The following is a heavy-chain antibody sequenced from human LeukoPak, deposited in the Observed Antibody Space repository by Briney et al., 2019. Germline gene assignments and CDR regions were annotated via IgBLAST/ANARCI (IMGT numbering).Heavy chain of an antibody. CDR2: INHSGST. Sequence: SETLSLTCAVYGWSFSGYYWSWIRQPPGKGLEWIGEINHSGSTNYNPSLKSRVTISVDTSKNQFSLKLSSVTAADTAVYYCARGRWGYCSSTSCYAPFDYWGQGTLVTVSS. V-gene: IGHV4-34*01. CDR1: GWSFSGYY. J-gene: IGHJ4*02. CDR3: ARGRWGYCSSTSCYAPFDY. D-gene: IGHD2-2*01.